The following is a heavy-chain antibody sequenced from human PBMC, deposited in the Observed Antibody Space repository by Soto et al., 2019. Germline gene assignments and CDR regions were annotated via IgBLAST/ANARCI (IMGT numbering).Heavy chain of an antibody. CDR3: ARESGAYYDILTGYYWYGMDV. CDR2: ISAYNGNT. V-gene: IGHV1-18*04. Sequence: ASVKVSCKASGYTFTSYGISWVRQAPGQGLEWMGWISAYNGNTNYAQKLQGRVTMTTDTSTSTAYMELRSLRSDDTAVYYCARESGAYYDILTGYYWYGMDVWGQGTTVTISS. CDR1: GYTFTSYG. D-gene: IGHD3-9*01. J-gene: IGHJ6*02.